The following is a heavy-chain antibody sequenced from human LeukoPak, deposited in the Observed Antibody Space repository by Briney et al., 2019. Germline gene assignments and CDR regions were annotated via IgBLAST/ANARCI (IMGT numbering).Heavy chain of an antibody. CDR3: ARRTPYSSSGGWFDP. V-gene: IGHV1-69*05. D-gene: IGHD6-6*01. Sequence: SVKVSCKASGGTFSSYAISWVRQAPGQGLEWMGGIIPIFGTANYAQKFQGRVTFTTDESTSTAYMELSSLRSEDTAVYYCARRTPYSSSGGWFDPWGQGTLVTVSS. CDR1: GGTFSSYA. J-gene: IGHJ5*02. CDR2: IIPIFGTA.